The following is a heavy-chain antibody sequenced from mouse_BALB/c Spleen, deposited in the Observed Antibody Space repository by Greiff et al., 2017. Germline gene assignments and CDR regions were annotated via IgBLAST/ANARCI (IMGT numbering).Heavy chain of an antibody. CDR3: ASHMDY. Sequence: EVQLQQSGAELVKPGASVKLSCTASGFNIKDTYMHWVKQRPEQGLEWIGRIDPANGNTKYDPKFQGKATITADTSSNTAYLQLSSLTSEDTAVYYGASHMDYWGQGTSVTVSS. CDR1: GFNIKDTY. V-gene: IGHV14-3*02. J-gene: IGHJ4*01. CDR2: IDPANGNT.